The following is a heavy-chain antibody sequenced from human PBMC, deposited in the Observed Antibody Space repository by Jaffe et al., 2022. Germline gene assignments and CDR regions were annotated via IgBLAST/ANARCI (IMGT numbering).Heavy chain of an antibody. CDR1: GGSISSYY. D-gene: IGHD2-15*01. J-gene: IGHJ4*02. CDR3: ARGPGYCSGGSCYRGGGYFDY. CDR2: IYYSGST. Sequence: QVQLQESGPGLVKPSETLSLTCTVSGGSISSYYWSWIRQPPGKGLEWIGYIYYSGSTNYNPSLKSRVTISVDTSKNQFSLKLSSVTAADTAVYYCARGPGYCSGGSCYRGGGYFDYWGQGTLVTVSS. V-gene: IGHV4-59*01.